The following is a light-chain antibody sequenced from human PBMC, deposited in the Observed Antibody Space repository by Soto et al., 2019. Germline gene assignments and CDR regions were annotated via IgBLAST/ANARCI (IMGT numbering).Light chain of an antibody. CDR2: DVN. CDR1: SRDIGGYDY. CDR3: SSYTGTSTFV. Sequence: QSVLTQPASVSGSPGQSITISCTGTSRDIGGYDYVSWYQQLPGKAHKLMIYDVNNRPSGVSNRFSGSKSGNTASLTISGLQAEDEADYYCSSYTGTSTFVFGGGTKVTVL. J-gene: IGLJ1*01. V-gene: IGLV2-14*01.